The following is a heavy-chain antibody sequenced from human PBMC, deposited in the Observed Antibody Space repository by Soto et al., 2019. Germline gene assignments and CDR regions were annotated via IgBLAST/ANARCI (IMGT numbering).Heavy chain of an antibody. Sequence: PSETLSLTCAVYGGSFSGYYWSWIRQPPGKGLEWIGEINHSGSTNYNPSLKSRVTIPVDTSKNQFSLKLSSVTAADTAVYYCARSPNRSSSWYGAFNWFDPWGQGTLVTVSS. CDR2: INHSGST. J-gene: IGHJ5*02. V-gene: IGHV4-34*01. D-gene: IGHD6-13*01. CDR3: ARSPNRSSSWYGAFNWFDP. CDR1: GGSFSGYY.